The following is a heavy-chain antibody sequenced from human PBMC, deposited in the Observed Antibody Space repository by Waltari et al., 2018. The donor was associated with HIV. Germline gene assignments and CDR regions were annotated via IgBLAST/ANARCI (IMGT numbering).Heavy chain of an antibody. CDR1: GFTFSNYP. D-gene: IGHD3-22*01. CDR3: VKDSGYNSSGGAFDI. CDR2: ITSHGKNT. J-gene: IGHJ3*02. V-gene: IGHV3-64D*06. Sequence: EVQLVESGGGLVQPGGSLRLSCSASGFTFSNYPIHWVRQAPGKGLEYVSAITSHGKNTYYVDSVKGRFTISRDNSKNMLYLRMRSLRAEDTALYYCVKDSGYNSSGGAFDIWGQGTMVIVSS.